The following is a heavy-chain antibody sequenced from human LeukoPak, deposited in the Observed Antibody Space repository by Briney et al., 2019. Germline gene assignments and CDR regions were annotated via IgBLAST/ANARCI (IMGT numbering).Heavy chain of an antibody. CDR2: ISGDGSDR. D-gene: IGHD3-10*01. J-gene: IGHJ4*02. Sequence: GGSLRLSCTGSGFTFSAQYINWVRQIPGKGLVWVSRISGDGSDRSYADSVKGRFTISRDNSKNTLYLQMNSLRAEDTAVYYCAKHYYGSGSFRGYYFDYRGQGTLVTVSS. V-gene: IGHV3-74*01. CDR3: AKHYYGSGSFRGYYFDY. CDR1: GFTFSAQY.